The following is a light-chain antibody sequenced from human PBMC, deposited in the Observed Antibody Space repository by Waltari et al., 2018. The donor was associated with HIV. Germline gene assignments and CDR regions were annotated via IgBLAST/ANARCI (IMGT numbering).Light chain of an antibody. J-gene: IGLJ3*02. Sequence: QSALTQPRSMSGSPGQSVTLSCTGTSSDVGGYNYVSWYQQHPGKAPKLMIFDVNKRPSGVPARFSGSKSGNTASLTISGLQAEDEADYYCCSYADNYTWVFGGGTKLTVL. CDR3: CSYADNYTWV. CDR2: DVN. V-gene: IGLV2-11*01. CDR1: SSDVGGYNY.